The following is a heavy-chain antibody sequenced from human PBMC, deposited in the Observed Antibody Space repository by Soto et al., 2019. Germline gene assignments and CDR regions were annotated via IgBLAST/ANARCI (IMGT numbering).Heavy chain of an antibody. J-gene: IGHJ4*02. CDR1: GFTFSSYA. CDR3: AKDQNYYGSGSYDY. V-gene: IGHV3-23*01. D-gene: IGHD3-10*01. CDR2: ISGSGGST. Sequence: LRLSCAASGFTFSSYAMSWVRQAPGKGLEWVSAISGSGGSTYYADSVKGRFTISRDNSKNTLYLQMNSLRAEDTAVYYCAKDQNYYGSGSYDYWGQGTLVTVSS.